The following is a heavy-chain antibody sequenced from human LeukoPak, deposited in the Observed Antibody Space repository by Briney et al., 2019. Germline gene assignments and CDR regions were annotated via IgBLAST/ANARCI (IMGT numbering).Heavy chain of an antibody. CDR1: GFTFSSYG. CDR2: IWYDGSNK. D-gene: IGHD3-10*01. V-gene: IGHV3-33*01. J-gene: IGHJ4*02. CDR3: ARDLKGGPQLLWFGEQTPYFDY. Sequence: GGSLRLSCAASGFTFSSYGMHWVRQAPGKGLEWVAVIWYDGSNKYYADSVKGRFTISRDNSKNTLYLQMNSLRAEDTAVYYCARDLKGGPQLLWFGEQTPYFDYWGQGTLVTVSS.